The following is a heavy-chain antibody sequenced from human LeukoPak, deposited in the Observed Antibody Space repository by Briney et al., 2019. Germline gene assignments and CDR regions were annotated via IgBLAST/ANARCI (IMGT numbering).Heavy chain of an antibody. CDR3: ARDKLLWLGESAPFDY. Sequence: ASVKVSCKASGYTFTSYGINWVRQAPGQGLEWMGWISAYNGNTNYAQKLQGRVTMTTDTSTSTAYMELRSLRSEDTAVYYCARDKLLWLGESAPFDYWGQGTLVTVSS. CDR2: ISAYNGNT. V-gene: IGHV1-18*01. CDR1: GYTFTSYG. D-gene: IGHD3-10*01. J-gene: IGHJ4*02.